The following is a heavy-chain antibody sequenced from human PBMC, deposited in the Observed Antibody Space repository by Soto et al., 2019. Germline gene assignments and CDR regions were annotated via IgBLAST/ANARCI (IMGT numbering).Heavy chain of an antibody. CDR2: ISHSGTT. CDR3: ARVPVRRGHGSASLNGFDI. D-gene: IGHD1-26*01. V-gene: IGHV4-34*01. J-gene: IGHJ3*02. Sequence: SETLSLTCAVSGGSFSPYCWTWIRQSPGEGLEWIGEISHSGTTHYGPSLKSRGTISLDTSKNQFSLNLSSMTAADTALYSCARVPVRRGHGSASLNGFDIWGPGTMVTV. CDR1: GGSFSPYC.